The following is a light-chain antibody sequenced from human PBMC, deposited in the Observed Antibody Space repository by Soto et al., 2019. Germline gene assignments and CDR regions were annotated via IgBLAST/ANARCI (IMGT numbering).Light chain of an antibody. CDR3: QEYNAWPPGT. CDR2: DAS. CDR1: QSVKNH. V-gene: IGKV3D-15*01. J-gene: IGKJ1*01. Sequence: EIVMTQSPATLSVSSGEGITLSCRASQSVKNHLAWYQHKPGQSPSLLIYDASTRATGVPARFSAGGSGTELTLVISSLQSEVAAVYFCQEYNAWPPGTFGQGTKVEIK.